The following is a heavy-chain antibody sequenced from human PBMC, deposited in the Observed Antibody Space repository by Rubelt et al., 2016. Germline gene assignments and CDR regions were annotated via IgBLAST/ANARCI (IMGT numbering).Heavy chain of an antibody. D-gene: IGHD6-6*01. CDR1: GYTFTSYG. CDR3: ARDRIRIAARQGWYFDL. Sequence: QVQLVQSGAEVKKPGASVKVSCKASGYTFTSYGISWVRQAPGQGLEWMGWISAYNGNTNYAQKLQGRVTMTTDTSPSTAYMGLRGRRSDDTAVYYCARDRIRIAARQGWYFDLWGRGTLVTVSS. CDR2: ISAYNGNT. V-gene: IGHV1-18*01. J-gene: IGHJ2*01.